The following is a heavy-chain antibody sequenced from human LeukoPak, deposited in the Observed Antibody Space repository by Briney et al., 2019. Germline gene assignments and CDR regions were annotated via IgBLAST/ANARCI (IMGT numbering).Heavy chain of an antibody. CDR3: ASGGRSGYPLDY. CDR1: GFTFNSYS. D-gene: IGHD3-22*01. Sequence: GGSLRLSCAASGFTFNSYSMNWVRQAPGKGLEWVSSISSSSDYIYYADSVKGRFTVSRDNAENSLYLQMNSLRAEDTAVYFCASGGRSGYPLDYGGQGTLVTVST. J-gene: IGHJ4*02. V-gene: IGHV3-21*01. CDR2: ISSSSDYI.